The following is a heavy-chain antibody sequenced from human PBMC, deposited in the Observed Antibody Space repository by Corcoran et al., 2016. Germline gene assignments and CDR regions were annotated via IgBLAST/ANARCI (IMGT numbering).Heavy chain of an antibody. V-gene: IGHV5-51*01. CDR2: IYPGDSDT. Sequence: EVQLVQSGAEVKKPGESLKISCKGSGYSFTSYWIGWVRQMPGKGLEWMGIIYPGDSDTRYSPSFQGQVTISADKSISTAYLQWSSLKAADTAMYYCARLEMATIPTGHFDYWGQGTLVTVSS. CDR1: GYSFTSYW. J-gene: IGHJ4*02. CDR3: ARLEMATIPTGHFDY. D-gene: IGHD5-12*01.